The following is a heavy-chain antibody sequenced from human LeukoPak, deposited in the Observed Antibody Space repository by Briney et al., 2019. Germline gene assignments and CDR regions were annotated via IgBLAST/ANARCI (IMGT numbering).Heavy chain of an antibody. CDR2: MNPNSGNT. V-gene: IGHV1-8*01. CDR1: GYTFTSYD. D-gene: IGHD3-10*01. J-gene: IGHJ3*02. CDR3: ASVKNGGDAFDI. Sequence: ASVTVSCKASGYTFTSYDINWVRQATGQGLEWMGWMNPNSGNTGYAQKFQGRVTMTRNTSISTAYMELSSLRSEDTAVYYCASVKNGGDAFDIWGQGTMVTVSS.